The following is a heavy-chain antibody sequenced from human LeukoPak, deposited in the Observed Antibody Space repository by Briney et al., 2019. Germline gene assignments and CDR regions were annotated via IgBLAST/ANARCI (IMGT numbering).Heavy chain of an antibody. CDR1: GFTFSSYA. J-gene: IGHJ4*02. D-gene: IGHD3-10*01. CDR2: ISGSGGST. Sequence: GESLKISCAASGFTFSSYAMSWVRQAPGKGLEWVSAISGSGGSTYYADSVKGRFTISRDNSKNTLYLQMNSLRAEDTAVYYCAKLRAPTKVRGRYYFDYWGQGTLVTVSS. CDR3: AKLRAPTKVRGRYYFDY. V-gene: IGHV3-23*01.